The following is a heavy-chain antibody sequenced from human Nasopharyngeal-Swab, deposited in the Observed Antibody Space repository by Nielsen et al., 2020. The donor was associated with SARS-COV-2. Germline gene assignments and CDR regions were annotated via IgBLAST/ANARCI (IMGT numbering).Heavy chain of an antibody. D-gene: IGHD2-15*01. V-gene: IGHV3-NL1*01. CDR3: ARATPWDV. CDR1: GFTFSSYG. J-gene: IGHJ6*02. CDR2: IYSGGST. Sequence: LSLTCAASGFTFSSYGMHWVRQAPGKGLEWVSVIYSGGSTYYADSVKGRFTISRDNSKNTLYLQMNSLRAEDTAVYYCARATPWDVWGQGTTVTVSS.